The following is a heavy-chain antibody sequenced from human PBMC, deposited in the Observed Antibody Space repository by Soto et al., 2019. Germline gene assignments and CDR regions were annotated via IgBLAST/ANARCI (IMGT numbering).Heavy chain of an antibody. J-gene: IGHJ5*02. D-gene: IGHD4-4*01. V-gene: IGHV4-30-4*01. CDR2: IYYSGST. CDR3: ARTYYSNPTSPWFDP. CDR1: GGSISSGDYY. Sequence: SETLSLTCTVSGGSISSGDYYWSWIRQPPGKGLEWIGYIYYSGSTYYNPSLKSRVTISVDTSKNQFSLKLSSVTAADTAVYYCARTYYSNPTSPWFDPWGQGTLVTVSS.